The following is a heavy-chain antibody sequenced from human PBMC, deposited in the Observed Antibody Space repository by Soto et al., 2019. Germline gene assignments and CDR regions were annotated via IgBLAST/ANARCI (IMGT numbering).Heavy chain of an antibody. V-gene: IGHV4-39*01. CDR3: ACVEYSSSSGHY. J-gene: IGHJ4*02. Sequence: SETLSLTCTVCGGSISSSSYYWGWIRQPPGKGLEWIGSIYYSGSTYYNPSLKSRVTISVDTSKNQFSLKLSSVTAADTAVYYCACVEYSSSSGHYWGQGTLVTVSS. CDR1: GGSISSSSYY. CDR2: IYYSGST. D-gene: IGHD6-6*01.